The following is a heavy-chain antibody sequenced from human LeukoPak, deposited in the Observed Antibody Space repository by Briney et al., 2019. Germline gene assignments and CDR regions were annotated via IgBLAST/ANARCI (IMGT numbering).Heavy chain of an antibody. V-gene: IGHV1-8*01. CDR2: MNPNSGNT. CDR3: ARGGFREDDYDFWSGYFPQYNWFDP. J-gene: IGHJ5*02. CDR1: GYTFTSYD. D-gene: IGHD3-3*01. Sequence: GASVKVSCKASGYTFTSYDINWVRQATGQGLEWMGWMNPNSGNTGYAQKFQGRVTMTRNTSISTAYMELSSLRSEDTAVYYCARGGFREDDYDFWSGYFPQYNWFDPWGQGTLVTVSS.